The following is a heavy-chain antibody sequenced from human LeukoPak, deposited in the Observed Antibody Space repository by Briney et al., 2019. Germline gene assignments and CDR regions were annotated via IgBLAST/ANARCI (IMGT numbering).Heavy chain of an antibody. V-gene: IGHV4-34*01. CDR2: INHSGST. J-gene: IGHJ1*01. D-gene: IGHD4-17*01. Sequence: SETLSLTCAVYGGSFSGYYWSWIRQPPGKGLEWIGEINHSGSTNYNPSLKSRVTISVDTSKNQFSLKLSSVTAADTAVYYCASTSPDYGDYELYFRHWGQGTLVTVSS. CDR1: GGSFSGYY. CDR3: ASTSPDYGDYELYFRH.